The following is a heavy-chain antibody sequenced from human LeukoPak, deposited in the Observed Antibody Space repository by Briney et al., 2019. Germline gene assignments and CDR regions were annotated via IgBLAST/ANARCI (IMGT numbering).Heavy chain of an antibody. V-gene: IGHV4-34*01. CDR1: GGSFSGYY. D-gene: IGHD2-21*02. CDR3: ARGPPYCGGDCYFDY. CDR2: IKHSGST. Sequence: SETLSLTCAVYGGSFSGYYWSWIRQPPGKGLEWIGEIKHSGSTNYNPSLKSRVTISVDTSKNQFSLKLSPVTAADTAVYYCARGPPYCGGDCYFDYWGQGTLVTVSS. J-gene: IGHJ4*02.